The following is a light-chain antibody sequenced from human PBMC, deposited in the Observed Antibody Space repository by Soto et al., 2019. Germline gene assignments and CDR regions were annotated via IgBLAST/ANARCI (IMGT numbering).Light chain of an antibody. CDR1: QSISGW. Sequence: GDRVNITCRASQSISGWLAWYQQKPGKAPKLLIYDVSSLESGVPSRFSGSGSGTEFTLAISSLQPDDFATYYCQQYNTFWTFGQGTKVDIK. V-gene: IGKV1-5*01. CDR2: DVS. CDR3: QQYNTFWT. J-gene: IGKJ1*01.